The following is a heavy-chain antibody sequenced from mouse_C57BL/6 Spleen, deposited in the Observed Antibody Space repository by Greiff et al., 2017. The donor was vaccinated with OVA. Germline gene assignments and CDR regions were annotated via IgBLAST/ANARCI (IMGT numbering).Heavy chain of an antibody. J-gene: IGHJ3*01. V-gene: IGHV1-9*01. CDR3: ASFYYGSSLFAY. D-gene: IGHD1-1*01. CDR2: ILPGSGST. CDR1: GYTFTGYW. Sequence: VQLQQSGAELMKPGASVKLSCKATGYTFTGYWIEWVKQRPGHGLEWIGEILPGSGSTNYNEKFQGKATFTADTSSNTAYMQHSSLTTEDSAIYYCASFYYGSSLFAYWGQGTLVTVSA.